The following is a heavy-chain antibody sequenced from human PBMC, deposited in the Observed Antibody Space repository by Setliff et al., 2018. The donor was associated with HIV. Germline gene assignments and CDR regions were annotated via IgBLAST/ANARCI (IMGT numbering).Heavy chain of an antibody. Sequence: SETLSLTCTVSGGSASNSRYYWAWIRQPPGKGLEHIGSIHYNEKTYYNPSLKSRVTLSVDTSKNQFSLSLTSVTAADTAVYYCARHGLLWFGAGYNWFDPWGQGTLV. D-gene: IGHD3-10*01. J-gene: IGHJ5*02. CDR1: GGSASNSRYY. CDR2: IHYNEKT. V-gene: IGHV4-39*01. CDR3: ARHGLLWFGAGYNWFDP.